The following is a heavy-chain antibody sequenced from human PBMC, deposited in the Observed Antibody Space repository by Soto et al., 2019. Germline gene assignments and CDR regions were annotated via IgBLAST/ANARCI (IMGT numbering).Heavy chain of an antibody. CDR3: ARGLGDGYNLFYFDY. CDR2: INPNSGGT. J-gene: IGHJ4*02. Sequence: ASVKVSCKASGYTFTGYYMHWVRQAPGQGLEWMGWINPNSGGTNYAQKFQGWVTMTRDTSISTAYMELSRLRSDDTAVYYCARGLGDGYNLFYFDYWGQGTLVTVSS. D-gene: IGHD5-12*01. CDR1: GYTFTGYY. V-gene: IGHV1-2*04.